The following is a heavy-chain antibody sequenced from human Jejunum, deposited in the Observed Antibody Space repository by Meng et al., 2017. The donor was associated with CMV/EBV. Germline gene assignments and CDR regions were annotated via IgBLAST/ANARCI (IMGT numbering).Heavy chain of an antibody. CDR3: ARAPWALRAAGQSFDY. CDR2: IYYSGHT. J-gene: IGHJ4*02. CDR1: ITST. D-gene: IGHD3-16*01. V-gene: IGHV4-39*07. Sequence: ITSTWVWLRQPPGKGLEWIGSIYYSGHTFYNPSLKSRVTISADPSKNQFSLKLTSVTAADTAVYYCARAPWALRAAGQSFDYWGPGTLVTVSS.